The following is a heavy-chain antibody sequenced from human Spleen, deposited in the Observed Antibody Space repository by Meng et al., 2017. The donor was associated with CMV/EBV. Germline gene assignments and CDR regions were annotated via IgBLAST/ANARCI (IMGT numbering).Heavy chain of an antibody. CDR2: SGTYKGHT. J-gene: IGHJ4*02. V-gene: IGHV1-18*01. CDR3: AKERRTGPYQFDY. D-gene: IGHD1-1*01. Sequence: ASVKVSCKGFGYTFYTYGIIWVRQAPGQGLEWMGWSGTYKGHTNYVQKFQGRVTLTRDTSTSTVYMELSSLRSEDTAVYYCAKERRTGPYQFDYWGQGTLVTVSS. CDR1: GYTFYTYG.